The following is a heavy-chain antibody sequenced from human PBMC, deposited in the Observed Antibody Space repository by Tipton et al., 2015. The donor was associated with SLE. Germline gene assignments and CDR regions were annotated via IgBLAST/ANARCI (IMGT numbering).Heavy chain of an antibody. V-gene: IGHV4-59*08. CDR2: IYYSGST. D-gene: IGHD3-22*01. J-gene: IGHJ6*02. CDR3: ATSNRYYYDSSGYPYYYYYGMDV. Sequence: TLSLTCTVSGGSISSYYWSWIRQPPGKGLEWIGYIYYSGSTNYNPSPKSRVTISVDTSKNQFSLKLSSVTAADTAVYYCATSNRYYYDSSGYPYYYYYGMDVWGQGTTVTVSS. CDR1: GGSISSYY.